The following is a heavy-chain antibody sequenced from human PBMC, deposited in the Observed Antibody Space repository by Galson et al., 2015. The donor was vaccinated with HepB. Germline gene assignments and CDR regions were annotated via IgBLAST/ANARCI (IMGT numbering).Heavy chain of an antibody. D-gene: IGHD6-13*01. V-gene: IGHV3-30*04. Sequence: SLRLSCAASGFTFSSYAMHWVRQAPGKGLEWVAVISYDGSNKYYADSVKGRFTISRDNSKNTLYLQMNSLRAEDTAVYYCARDPLPQQLGTFDYWGQGTLVTVSS. J-gene: IGHJ4*02. CDR2: ISYDGSNK. CDR3: ARDPLPQQLGTFDY. CDR1: GFTFSSYA.